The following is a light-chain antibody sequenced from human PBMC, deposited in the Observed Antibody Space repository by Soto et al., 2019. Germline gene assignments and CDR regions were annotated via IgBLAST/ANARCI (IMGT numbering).Light chain of an antibody. Sequence: QSVLTQAPSVSGAPGQRVTISCTGSSSNIGAGHDVHWYQQVPGTAPKLLIYGNSNRPSGVPDRFSGSKSGTSASLAITGLQAEDEADYYCQSYDSSLSGSYVFGTGTKVTV. CDR2: GNS. J-gene: IGLJ1*01. CDR3: QSYDSSLSGSYV. V-gene: IGLV1-40*01. CDR1: SSNIGAGHD.